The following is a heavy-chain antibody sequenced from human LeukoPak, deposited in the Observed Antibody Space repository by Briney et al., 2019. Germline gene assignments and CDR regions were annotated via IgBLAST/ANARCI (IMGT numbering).Heavy chain of an antibody. Sequence: GGSLRLSCAASGFTFSSYAMHWVRQAPGKGLEWVAVISYDGSNKYYADSVKGRFTISRDNSKNTLYLQMNSLRAEDTAVYYCAREVVFDYWGQGTLVTVSS. J-gene: IGHJ4*02. CDR1: GFTFSSYA. D-gene: IGHD3-22*01. CDR2: ISYDGSNK. V-gene: IGHV3-30*04. CDR3: AREVVFDY.